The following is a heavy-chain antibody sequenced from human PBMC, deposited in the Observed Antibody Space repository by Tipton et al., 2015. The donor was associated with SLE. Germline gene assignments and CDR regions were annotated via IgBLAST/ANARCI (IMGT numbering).Heavy chain of an antibody. CDR2: VFPGDSNV. Sequence: VQLVQSGAEVKKPGESLRISCKGSGYSFTNYWIGWVRQMPGKGLEWMGIVFPGDSNVIYTPSFEGQVTISADKSLTTAYLQWSSLEASDTAIYYCTRRSQNTRGDTWYFYWGQGTPVTVSS. J-gene: IGHJ4*02. CDR1: GYSFTNYW. D-gene: IGHD2-21*02. CDR3: TRRSQNTRGDTWYFY. V-gene: IGHV5-51*01.